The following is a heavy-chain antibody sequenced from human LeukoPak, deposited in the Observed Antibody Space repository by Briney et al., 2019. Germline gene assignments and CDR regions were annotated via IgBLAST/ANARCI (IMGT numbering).Heavy chain of an antibody. Sequence: GGSLRLSCAASGFTFSSYTMNWVRQAPGKGLEWVSSLSTSSSYIYYADSLKGRFTISRDNAKNSLYLQMNSLRAEDTAVYYCARSQGTIPDSVPLDIWGQGTMVTVSS. CDR2: LSTSSSYI. CDR1: GFTFSSYT. CDR3: ARSQGTIPDSVPLDI. J-gene: IGHJ3*02. D-gene: IGHD5/OR15-5a*01. V-gene: IGHV3-21*01.